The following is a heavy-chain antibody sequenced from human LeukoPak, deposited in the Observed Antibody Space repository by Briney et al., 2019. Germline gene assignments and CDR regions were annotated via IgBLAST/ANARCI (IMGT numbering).Heavy chain of an antibody. D-gene: IGHD3/OR15-3a*01. Sequence: PSETLSLTCTVSGVSISSSNSYWGWIRQPPGKGLEWIGSVYYTGNTYYNASLKSQVSISIDTSKNQFSLKLTSVTAADTAVYYCARQTGSGLFILPGGQGTLVTVSS. CDR2: VYYTGNT. CDR1: GVSISSSNSY. CDR3: ARQTGSGLFILP. V-gene: IGHV4-39*01. J-gene: IGHJ4*02.